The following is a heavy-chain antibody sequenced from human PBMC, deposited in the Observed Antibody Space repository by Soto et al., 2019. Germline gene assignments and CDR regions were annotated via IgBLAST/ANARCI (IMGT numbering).Heavy chain of an antibody. V-gene: IGHV1-18*04. J-gene: IGHJ6*01. CDR1: GYSFTSYG. CDR2: ISPYKGDT. D-gene: IGHD1-20*01. CDR3: ARGPRYRQMDV. Sequence: QVQLVQSGAEVKKPGASVKVSCKASGYSFTSYGVSWVRQAPGQGLEWMGWISPYKGDTHYAQKLQGRVTMTTATSTNPAYMELRSLRSDDTAVYYCARGPRYRQMDVWGQGTTVTVSS.